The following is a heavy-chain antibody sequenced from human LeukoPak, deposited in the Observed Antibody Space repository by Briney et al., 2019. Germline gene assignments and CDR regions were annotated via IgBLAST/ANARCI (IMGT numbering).Heavy chain of an antibody. J-gene: IGHJ5*02. Sequence: GGSLRLSCAASGFTFRSYSMNWVRQAPGKGLEWVSYISSGTTYYADSVKGRFTISRDNAKNSLYLQMNNVRAEDTAVYYCARDSLGGSCYVSWGQGTLVTVSS. V-gene: IGHV3-48*04. CDR3: ARDSLGGSCYVS. D-gene: IGHD3-22*01. CDR1: GFTFRSYS. CDR2: ISSGTT.